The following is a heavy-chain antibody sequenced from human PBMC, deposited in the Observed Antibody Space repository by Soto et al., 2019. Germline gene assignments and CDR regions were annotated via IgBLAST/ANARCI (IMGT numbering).Heavy chain of an antibody. CDR2: ISDGGDLT. CDR3: ARRVIGSSRAFDI. D-gene: IGHD3-10*01. J-gene: IGHJ3*02. CDR1: GFAFSSHP. V-gene: IGHV3-23*01. Sequence: VQLLESGGGLAQPGGSLRLSCAASGFAFSSHPMSWVRQAPEKGLEWVAGISDGGDLTYNADSVRGRFTISTDNSRNTLYLQMTSLRAEDTAVYYCARRVIGSSRAFDIWGQGTMVTVSS.